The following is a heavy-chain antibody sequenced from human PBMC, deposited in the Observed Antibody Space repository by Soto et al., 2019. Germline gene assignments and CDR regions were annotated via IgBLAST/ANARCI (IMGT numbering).Heavy chain of an antibody. J-gene: IGHJ2*01. CDR1: GYTFTIYC. CDR3: ARDNGFAVLAVAAASASGSGLLAC. Sequence: ASVKVSCKASGYTFTIYCISWVRQAPGQGLEWMGWISAYNGNTNYAQKLQGRVSMTTDTSTSTAYMELRSLRSDDTAVYYCARDNGFAVLAVAAASASGSGLLACWGR. CDR2: ISAYNGNT. D-gene: IGHD2-15*01. V-gene: IGHV1-18*01.